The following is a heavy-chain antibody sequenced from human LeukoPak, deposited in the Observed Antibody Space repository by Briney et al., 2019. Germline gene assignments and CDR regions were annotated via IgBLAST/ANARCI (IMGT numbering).Heavy chain of an antibody. D-gene: IGHD1-26*01. CDR2: MKQDGSEE. CDR1: GFTFSTYW. Sequence: GVSLRLSCAASGFTFSTYWMNWVRQAPGKGLEWVANMKQDGSEEYYVDSVKGRFTISRDNAKNSLYLQMNSLRAEDTAVYYCARDKIVGATVLDYWGQGSLVNVSS. CDR3: ARDKIVGATVLDY. V-gene: IGHV3-7*03. J-gene: IGHJ4*02.